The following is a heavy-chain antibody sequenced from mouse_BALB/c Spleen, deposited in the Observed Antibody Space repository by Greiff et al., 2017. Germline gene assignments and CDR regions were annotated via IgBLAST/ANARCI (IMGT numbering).Heavy chain of an antibody. D-gene: IGHD2-3*01. CDR3: ARWLLRRAMDY. Sequence: QVQLQQSGAELAKPGASVKMSCKASGYTFTSYWMHWVKQRPGQGLEWIGYINPSTGYTEYNQKFKDKATLTADKSSSTAYMQLSSLTSEDSAVYYCARWLLRRAMDYWGQGTSVTVSS. J-gene: IGHJ4*01. CDR2: INPSTGYT. CDR1: GYTFTSYW. V-gene: IGHV1-7*01.